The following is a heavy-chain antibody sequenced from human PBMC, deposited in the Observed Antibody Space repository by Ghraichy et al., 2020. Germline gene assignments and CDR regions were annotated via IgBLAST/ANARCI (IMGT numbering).Heavy chain of an antibody. D-gene: IGHD2-21*01. CDR1: GGSISTYY. Sequence: SETLSLTCTVSGGSISTYYWSWIRQPPGKGLEWIGYIYYSESTNYNPSLRSRVTISVDTSKNQFSLKLSSVTAADTAVYYCARYSHFVYDYWGQGTLITVSS. V-gene: IGHV4-59*01. CDR2: IYYSEST. CDR3: ARYSHFVYDY. J-gene: IGHJ4*02.